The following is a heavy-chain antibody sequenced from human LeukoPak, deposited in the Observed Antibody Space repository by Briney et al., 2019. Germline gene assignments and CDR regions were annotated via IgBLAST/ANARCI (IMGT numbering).Heavy chain of an antibody. V-gene: IGHV3-9*01. CDR1: GFTFDDYA. D-gene: IGHD3-10*01. CDR3: AKDMGGSGSDYFDY. J-gene: IGHJ4*02. CDR2: ISWNSGSI. Sequence: GGSLRLSCAASGFTFDDYAMHWVRQAPGEGLEWVSGISWNSGSIGYADSVKGRFTISRDNAKNSLYLQMNSLRAEDTALYYCAKDMGGSGSDYFDYWGQGTLVTVSS.